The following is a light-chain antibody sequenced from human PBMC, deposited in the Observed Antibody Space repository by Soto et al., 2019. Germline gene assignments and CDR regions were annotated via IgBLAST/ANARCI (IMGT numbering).Light chain of an antibody. CDR3: LQYGSSPMYT. CDR2: GAS. V-gene: IGKV3-20*01. J-gene: IGKJ2*01. Sequence: EIVLTQSPGTLSLSPGERATLSCRASQSVSSNYLAWYQQKPGQAPRLLIYGASTRATGIPDRFSGSGSGTDFTLTISRLEPADFAVYYCLQYGSSPMYTSGQRTKLEIK. CDR1: QSVSSNY.